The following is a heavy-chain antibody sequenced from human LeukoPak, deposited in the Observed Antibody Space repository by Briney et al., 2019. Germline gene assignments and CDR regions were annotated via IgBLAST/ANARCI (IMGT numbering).Heavy chain of an antibody. D-gene: IGHD5-12*01. V-gene: IGHV1-69*06. CDR2: IIPIFGTA. Sequence: SVKVSCKASGGTFSSYAISWVRQAPGQGLEWMGGIIPIFGTANYAQKFQGRVTITADKSTSTAYMELSSLRSEDTAVYYCARGSGGFYYYYYYMDVWGKGTTVTVSS. J-gene: IGHJ6*03. CDR3: ARGSGGFYYYYYYMDV. CDR1: GGTFSSYA.